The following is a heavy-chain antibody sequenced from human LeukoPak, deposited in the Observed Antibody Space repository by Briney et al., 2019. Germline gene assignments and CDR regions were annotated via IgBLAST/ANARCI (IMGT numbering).Heavy chain of an antibody. D-gene: IGHD3-22*01. Sequence: PSQTLSLTCTVSGGSISSGDYYWSWVRQPPGKGLEWIGYTYYSGSTYYNPSLKSRATISVDTSKNQFSLKLTSVTAADTAVYYCARPYYYDSRIDPWGQGTLVTVSS. CDR1: GGSISSGDYY. V-gene: IGHV4-30-4*01. CDR2: TYYSGST. CDR3: ARPYYYDSRIDP. J-gene: IGHJ5*02.